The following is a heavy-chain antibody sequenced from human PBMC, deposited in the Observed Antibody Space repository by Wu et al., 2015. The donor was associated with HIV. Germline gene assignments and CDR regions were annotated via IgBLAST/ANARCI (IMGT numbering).Heavy chain of an antibody. V-gene: IGHV1-24*01. J-gene: IGHJ6*02. CDR1: GYTLTELS. CDR3: AINTDSVATSLYSLGV. Sequence: QAQLVQSGPEVKKPGASVRVSCQVSGYTLTELSIHWVRQAPGKGLEWMGGFDPEDGETIYAQNFQGRLTMTEDTSTDTAYMELNSLRSEDTAVYYCAINTDSVATSLYSLGVWGQGTVVTVSS. D-gene: IGHD5-12*01. CDR2: FDPEDGET.